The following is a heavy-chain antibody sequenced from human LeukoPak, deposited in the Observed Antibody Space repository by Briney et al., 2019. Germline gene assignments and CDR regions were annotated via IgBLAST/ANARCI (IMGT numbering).Heavy chain of an antibody. CDR1: GYTFTSYG. CDR3: ARVIAAYYYDSSGYIGGAFDI. V-gene: IGHV1-69*04. Sequence: PEASVKVSCKASGYTFTSYGISWVRQAPGQGLEWMGRIIPILGIANYAQKFQGRVTITADKSTSTAYMELSSLRSEDTAVYYCARVIAAYYYDSSGYIGGAFDIWGQGTMVTVSS. CDR2: IIPILGIA. J-gene: IGHJ3*02. D-gene: IGHD3-22*01.